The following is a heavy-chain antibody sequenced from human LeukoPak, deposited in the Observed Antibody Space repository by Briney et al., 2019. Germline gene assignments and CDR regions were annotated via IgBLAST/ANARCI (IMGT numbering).Heavy chain of an antibody. D-gene: IGHD3-16*02. Sequence: ASVKVSCKTSGYTFTRYYMRWVRQAPGHGLEWMGIINPISGATDYAQKFQGRVTMTRDTSTSTVYMELSSLRSEDTAMYYCARLPYRDGVAQDYWGQGTLVTVSP. CDR2: INPISGAT. CDR1: GYTFTRYY. J-gene: IGHJ4*02. V-gene: IGHV1-46*01. CDR3: ARLPYRDGVAQDY.